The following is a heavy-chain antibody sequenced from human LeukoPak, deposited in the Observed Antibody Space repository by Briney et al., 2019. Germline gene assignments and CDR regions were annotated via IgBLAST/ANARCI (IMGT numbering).Heavy chain of an antibody. V-gene: IGHV3-64D*09. Sequence: GGSLRLSCSASGFTFSSCAMHWVRQAPGRGLEYVSAISSNGDSTYYADSVKGRFNIYRDNSKNTLYLQMSSLRPEDTAVYYCVKTGRGGYYDYWGQGTLVTVSS. D-gene: IGHD1-26*01. CDR1: GFTFSSCA. CDR3: VKTGRGGYYDY. CDR2: ISSNGDST. J-gene: IGHJ4*02.